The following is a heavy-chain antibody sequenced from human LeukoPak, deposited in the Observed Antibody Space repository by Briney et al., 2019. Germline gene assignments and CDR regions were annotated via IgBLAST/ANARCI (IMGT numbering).Heavy chain of an antibody. CDR1: GFTFSSYG. Sequence: GGSLRLSCAASGFTFSSYGMHWVRQAPGKGLEWVAVIWYDGSNKYYADSVKGRFTISRDNSKNTLYLQMNSLRAEDTAVYYCARVGSSWYEDYWGQGTLVTVSS. V-gene: IGHV3-33*01. CDR3: ARVGSSWYEDY. CDR2: IWYDGSNK. D-gene: IGHD6-13*01. J-gene: IGHJ4*02.